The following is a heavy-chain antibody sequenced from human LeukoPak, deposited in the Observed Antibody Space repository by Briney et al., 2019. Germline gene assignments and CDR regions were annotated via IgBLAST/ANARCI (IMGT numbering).Heavy chain of an antibody. CDR2: IIPTLGIA. CDR1: GGTFDRHS. D-gene: IGHD1-14*01. Sequence: SVKVSCKTSGGTFDRHSLAWVPQAPGQGLEWMGGIIPTLGIANYAQKFQGRVTITADTSTKTAYMSLRSLRSGDTAVYYCARRVEPVLGTDYFYGLDVWGQGTTVTVSS. V-gene: IGHV1-69*10. J-gene: IGHJ6*02. CDR3: ARRVEPVLGTDYFYGLDV.